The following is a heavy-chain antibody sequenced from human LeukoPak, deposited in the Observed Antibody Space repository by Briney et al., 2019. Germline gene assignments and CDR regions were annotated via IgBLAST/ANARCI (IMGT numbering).Heavy chain of an antibody. CDR2: IKEDESEK. J-gene: IGHJ3*02. V-gene: IGHV3-7*01. D-gene: IGHD5/OR15-5a*01. CDR1: GFTFSDYY. Sequence: GGSLRLSCAASGFTFSDYYMSWVRQAPGKGLEWVANIKEDESEKYYVDAVKGRFAISRDNAKNSVFLQMNSLRVEDTAVYYCARGVYAFDIWGQGTMVTVSS. CDR3: ARGVYAFDI.